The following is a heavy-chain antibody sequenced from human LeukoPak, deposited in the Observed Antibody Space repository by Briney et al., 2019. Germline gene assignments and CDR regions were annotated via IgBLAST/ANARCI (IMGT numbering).Heavy chain of an antibody. Sequence: GGSLRLSCEASGFTFNTYAIYWVRQAPGKGLEWVSGICGSGGCTYYADSVKGRFTISRDNSKNTVYLQMNSLTADDTAVYYCAKTSVGYSSGRYPGWPADCWGQGTLVTVSS. V-gene: IGHV3-23*01. CDR1: GFTFNTYA. CDR2: ICGSGGCT. D-gene: IGHD6-19*01. CDR3: AKTSVGYSSGRYPGWPADC. J-gene: IGHJ4*02.